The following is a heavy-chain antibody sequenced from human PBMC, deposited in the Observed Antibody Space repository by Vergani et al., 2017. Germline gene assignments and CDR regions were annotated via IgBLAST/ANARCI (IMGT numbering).Heavy chain of an antibody. D-gene: IGHD3-10*01. CDR1: GFTFSSYS. CDR3: AGDSTSVPYYYGSGSYAFLDY. Sequence: EVQLVESGGGLVKPGGSLRLSCAASGFTFSSYSMNWVRQAPGKGLEWVSFISSSSSYIYYADSVKGRFTISRDNAKNSLYLQMNSLRAEETAVYYCAGDSTSVPYYYGSGSYAFLDYWGQGTLVTVSS. J-gene: IGHJ4*02. V-gene: IGHV3-21*01. CDR2: ISSSSSYI.